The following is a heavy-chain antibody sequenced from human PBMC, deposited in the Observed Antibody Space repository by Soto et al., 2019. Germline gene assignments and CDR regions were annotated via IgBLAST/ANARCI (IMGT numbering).Heavy chain of an antibody. J-gene: IGHJ6*02. CDR2: MSGSGGST. CDR1: GFTFSNYA. V-gene: IGHV3-23*01. Sequence: VQLLESGGDLVQPGGSLRLSCEASGFTFSNYAMSWVRQAPGKGLEWVSVMSGSGGSTNYADSAKGRFTISRDNSMDTLYLQMNSLRAEDTAVYYCARVFYYDILTGKSYNMDVWGQGTTVIVSS. CDR3: ARVFYYDILTGKSYNMDV. D-gene: IGHD3-9*01.